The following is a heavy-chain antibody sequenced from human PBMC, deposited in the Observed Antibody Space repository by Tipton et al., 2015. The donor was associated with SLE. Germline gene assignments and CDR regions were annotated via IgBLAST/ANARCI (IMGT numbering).Heavy chain of an antibody. D-gene: IGHD2-2*01. CDR1: GGSFSGYY. J-gene: IGHJ4*02. V-gene: IGHV4-34*01. CDR2: INHSGST. Sequence: TLSLTCAVYGGSFSGYYWSWIRQPPGKGLEWIGEINHSGSTNYNPSLKSRVTISVDTSKNQFSLKLSSVTAADTAGYYCARHPYASSTSCYPTMDRLFDYWGQGTLVTVSS. CDR3: ARHPYASSTSCYPTMDRLFDY.